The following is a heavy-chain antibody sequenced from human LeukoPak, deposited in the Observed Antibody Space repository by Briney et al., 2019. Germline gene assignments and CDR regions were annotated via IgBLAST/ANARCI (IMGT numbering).Heavy chain of an antibody. CDR1: GGTFSSYA. Sequence: ASVKVSCKASGGTFSSYAISWVRQAPGQGLEWMGGIIPIFGTANYAQKFQGRVTITADKSTSTAYMELSSLRSEDTAVYYCARPTGLAMVRGVIINAFDIWGQGTMVTVSS. J-gene: IGHJ3*02. CDR2: IIPIFGTA. V-gene: IGHV1-69*06. D-gene: IGHD3-10*01. CDR3: ARPTGLAMVRGVIINAFDI.